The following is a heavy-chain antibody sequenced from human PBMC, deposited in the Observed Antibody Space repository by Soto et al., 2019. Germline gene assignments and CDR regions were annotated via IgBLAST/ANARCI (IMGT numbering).Heavy chain of an antibody. CDR2: MNAYNGNT. J-gene: IGHJ5*02. CDR3: ARVIAAAGTSWFDP. CDR1: GYTFTSFD. D-gene: IGHD6-13*01. V-gene: IGHV1-18*01. Sequence: ASVKVSCKASGYTFTSFDISWVRQATGQGLEWMGWMNAYNGNTNYAQKLQGRVTMTTDTSTSTAYMELRSLRSDDTAVYYCARVIAAAGTSWFDPWGQGTLVTVSS.